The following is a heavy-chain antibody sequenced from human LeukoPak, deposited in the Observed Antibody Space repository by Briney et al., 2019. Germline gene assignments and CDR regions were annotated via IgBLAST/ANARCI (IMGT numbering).Heavy chain of an antibody. V-gene: IGHV3-9*01. CDR1: GFTFDDYA. Sequence: GRSLRLSCAASGFTFDDYAMQWVRQAPGKGLEWVSGISWNGGSIGYADPVKGRFTISRDNAKNSLYLQMNSLRAEDTALYYCAKDTYSTSLTGFDHWGQGTLVTVSS. J-gene: IGHJ4*02. CDR3: AKDTYSTSLTGFDH. CDR2: ISWNGGSI. D-gene: IGHD6-6*01.